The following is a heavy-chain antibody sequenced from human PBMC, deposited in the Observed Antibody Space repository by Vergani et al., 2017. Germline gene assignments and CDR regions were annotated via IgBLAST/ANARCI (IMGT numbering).Heavy chain of an antibody. CDR3: ASQLWIGVSWFDP. Sequence: QVQLVESGGGVVQPGRSLRLSCAASGFTFSSYGMHWVRQAPGKGLEWVAVISYDGSNKSYADSVKGRFTISRDTSKNTLYLQMNSLRAEDTAVQYWASQLWIGVSWFDPWGQGTLVTVSS. J-gene: IGHJ5*02. CDR1: GFTFSSYG. CDR2: ISYDGSNK. V-gene: IGHV3-30*03. D-gene: IGHD5-12*01.